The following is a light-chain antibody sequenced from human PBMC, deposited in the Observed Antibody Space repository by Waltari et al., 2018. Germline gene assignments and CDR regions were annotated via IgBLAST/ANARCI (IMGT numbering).Light chain of an antibody. CDR2: DVS. CDR3: ASYTSRNTLV. Sequence: QSALTQTASVSGSPGQSITISCTGTSRDVGSYTYISWYQQHPGKVPKVMIFDVSNRPSGVSNRFSGSKSGNTASLTISGLQAEDEADYYCASYTSRNTLVFGSGTKVTIL. J-gene: IGLJ1*01. CDR1: SRDVGSYTY. V-gene: IGLV2-14*03.